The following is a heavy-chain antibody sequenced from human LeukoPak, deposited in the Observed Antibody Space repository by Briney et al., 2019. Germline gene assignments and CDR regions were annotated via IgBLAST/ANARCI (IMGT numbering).Heavy chain of an antibody. J-gene: IGHJ5*02. Sequence: PSETLSLTCAVYGGSFSGYYWSWIRQPPGKGLEWIGEINHSGSTNYNPSLKSQVTISVDTSKNQFSLKLSSVTAADTAVYYCASTGYCSGGSCYINWFDPWGQGTLVTVSS. V-gene: IGHV4-34*01. CDR2: INHSGST. CDR1: GGSFSGYY. CDR3: ASTGYCSGGSCYINWFDP. D-gene: IGHD2-15*01.